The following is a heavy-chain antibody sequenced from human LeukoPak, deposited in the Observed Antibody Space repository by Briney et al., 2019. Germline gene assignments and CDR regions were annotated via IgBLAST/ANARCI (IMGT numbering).Heavy chain of an antibody. CDR2: IYSGGST. V-gene: IGHV3-53*01. CDR1: GFTVSSNY. Sequence: GGSLRLSCAASGFTVSSNYMSWVRQAPGKGLEWVSVIYSGGSTYYADSVKGRFTISRDNSKNTPYLQMNSLRAEDTAVYYCARTLDGSYYVLDYWGQGTLVTVSS. CDR3: ARTLDGSYYVLDY. J-gene: IGHJ4*02. D-gene: IGHD1-26*01.